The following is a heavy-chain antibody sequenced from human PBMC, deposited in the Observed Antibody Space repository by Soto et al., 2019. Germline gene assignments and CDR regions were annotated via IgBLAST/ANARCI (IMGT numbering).Heavy chain of an antibody. D-gene: IGHD1-20*01. V-gene: IGHV3-9*01. J-gene: IGHJ5*02. CDR3: ATTRDLGKCGNNCPGNSKFDP. CDR1: GFTFDDYA. CDR2: ISWNSANI. Sequence: EAQMVESGGGLVQPGGSLRLSCTASGFTFDDYAMHWVRQGPGKGLEWVSGISWNSANIFYADSVKGRFTISRDNAKNSFSLQMNSLRAEDTALYYIATTRDLGKCGNNCPGNSKFDPWGQGTLVTVSS.